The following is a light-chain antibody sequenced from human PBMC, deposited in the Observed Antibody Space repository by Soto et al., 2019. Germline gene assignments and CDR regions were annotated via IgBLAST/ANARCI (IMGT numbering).Light chain of an antibody. J-gene: IGLJ1*01. V-gene: IGLV2-14*01. CDR2: EVT. CDR3: SSYASSGTLYV. CDR1: SSDIGGSKY. Sequence: QSALTQPASLSGSPGQSITISCTGTSSDIGGSKYVSWYQQHPGKAPKLMIYEVTYRPSGVSDRFSGSKSGNTASLTVSALQAEDEGDYYCSSYASSGTLYVFGTGTKVPS.